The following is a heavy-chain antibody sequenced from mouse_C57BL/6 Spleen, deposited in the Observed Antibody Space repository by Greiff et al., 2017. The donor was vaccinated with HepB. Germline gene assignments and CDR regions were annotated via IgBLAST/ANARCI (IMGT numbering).Heavy chain of an antibody. CDR2: ISDGGSYT. J-gene: IGHJ2*01. V-gene: IGHV5-4*01. Sequence: EVKLVESGGGLVKPGGSLKLSCAASGFTFSSYAMSWVRQTPEKRLEWVATISDGGSYTYYPDNVKGRFTISRDNAKNNLYLQMSHLKSEDTAMYYCARDGNLFDYWGQGTTLTVSS. CDR3: ARDGNLFDY. CDR1: GFTFSSYA. D-gene: IGHD4-1*01.